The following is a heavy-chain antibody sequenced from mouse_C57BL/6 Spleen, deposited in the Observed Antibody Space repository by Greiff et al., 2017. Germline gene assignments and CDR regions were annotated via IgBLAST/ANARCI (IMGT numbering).Heavy chain of an antibody. CDR2: IDPSDSYT. CDR1: GYTFTSYW. J-gene: IGHJ3*01. CDR3: ARLITTEGSY. V-gene: IGHV1-69*01. D-gene: IGHD2-4*01. Sequence: VQLQQPGAELVMPGASVKLSCKASGYTFTSYWMHWVKQRPGQGLEWIGEIDPSDSYTNYNQKFKGKSTLTVDKSSSTAYMQLSSLTSEDSAVYYCARLITTEGSYWGQGTLVTVSA.